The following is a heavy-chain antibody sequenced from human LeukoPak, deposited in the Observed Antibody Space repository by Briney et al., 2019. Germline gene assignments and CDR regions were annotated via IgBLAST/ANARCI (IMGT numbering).Heavy chain of an antibody. D-gene: IGHD3-22*01. CDR1: GGTFSSYA. CDR3: ARGGYPSYYFDY. CDR2: IIPIFGTA. J-gene: IGHJ4*02. V-gene: IGHV1-69*13. Sequence: SVKVSCKASGGTFSSYAISWVRQAPGQGLEWMGGIIPIFGTANYAQKFQGRVTITADESTSTAYMELSSLRSEDTAVYYCARGGYPSYYFDYWGQGTLVTVSS.